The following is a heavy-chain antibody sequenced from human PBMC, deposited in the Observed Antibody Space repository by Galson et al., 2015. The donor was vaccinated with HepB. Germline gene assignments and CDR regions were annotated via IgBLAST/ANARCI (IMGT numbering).Heavy chain of an antibody. V-gene: IGHV3-11*01. Sequence: SLRLSCAASGLTFNNYTVTWVRQALGKGLEWLSCISTSDDSVYYADSVKGRFSISIDNSKSSVYLQMSSLRVEDTAVYFCARGHGGISATWGQGTLVTVSS. CDR1: GLTFNNYT. J-gene: IGHJ5*02. CDR2: ISTSDDSV. D-gene: IGHD4-23*01. CDR3: ARGHGGISAT.